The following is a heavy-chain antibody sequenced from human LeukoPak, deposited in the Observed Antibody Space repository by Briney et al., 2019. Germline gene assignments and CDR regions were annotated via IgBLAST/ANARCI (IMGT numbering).Heavy chain of an antibody. CDR3: ARATWDPNYYYYMDV. CDR2: ISSSSSYI. D-gene: IGHD1-26*01. CDR1: GFTFSSYT. Sequence: PGGSLRLSCAASGFTFSSYTMKGVRQAPGKGLEWVSSISSSSSYIYYADSVKGRFTISRDNAKNSLFLQMNSLRAEDTAVYFCARATWDPNYYYYMDVWGKGTTVTISS. J-gene: IGHJ6*03. V-gene: IGHV3-21*01.